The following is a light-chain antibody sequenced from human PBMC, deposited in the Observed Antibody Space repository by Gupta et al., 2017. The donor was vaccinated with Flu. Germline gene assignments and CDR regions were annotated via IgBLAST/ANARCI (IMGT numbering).Light chain of an antibody. CDR3: QQYYTYPLT. J-gene: IGKJ4*01. CDR1: QGISRF. Sequence: AIRITQSPSSLSASTGDRVTITCQTSQGISRFLAWYQQKPGKAPELLIYSASTLQSGVPSRFSGSGSGTDFTLTISCLQSEDFATYYCQQYYTYPLTFGGGTKVEI. CDR2: SAS. V-gene: IGKV1-8*01.